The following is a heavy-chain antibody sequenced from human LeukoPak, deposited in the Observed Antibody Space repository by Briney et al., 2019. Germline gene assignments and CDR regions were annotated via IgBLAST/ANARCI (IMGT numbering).Heavy chain of an antibody. V-gene: IGHV1-18*01. D-gene: IGHD4-17*01. CDR3: ARGSRTTVLDS. CDR2: ISAYSGNT. Sequence: ASVKVSCKTSGYTFTSYGITWVRQAAGQGLEWMGWISAYSGNTNSAQKFQDRVTMTTDTSTSTAYMELRSLTSDDTAVYYCARGSRTTVLDSWGQGTLLTVSS. J-gene: IGHJ4*02. CDR1: GYTFTSYG.